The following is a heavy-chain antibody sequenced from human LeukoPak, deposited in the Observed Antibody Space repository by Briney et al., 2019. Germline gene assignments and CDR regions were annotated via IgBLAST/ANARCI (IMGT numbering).Heavy chain of an antibody. D-gene: IGHD1-14*01. CDR1: GYTFTSYD. Sequence: ASVKVSCKAPGYTFTSYDINWVRQATGQGLGWMGWMNPNSGNTGYAQKFQGRVTMTRNTSISTAYMELSSLRSEDTAVYYCACRKFRSPWFDPWGQGTLVTVSS. V-gene: IGHV1-8*01. CDR3: ACRKFRSPWFDP. CDR2: MNPNSGNT. J-gene: IGHJ5*02.